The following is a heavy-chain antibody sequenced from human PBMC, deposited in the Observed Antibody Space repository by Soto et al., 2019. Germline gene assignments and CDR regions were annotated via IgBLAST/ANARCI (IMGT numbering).Heavy chain of an antibody. V-gene: IGHV6-1*01. Sequence: SQTLSLTCAISGDSVSSYSSAWNWIRQSPSGGLEWLGRTYYRSRFFSDYAESVKSRIIINPDTSKNQFSLQLKSVTPEDTAVYYCVRDRYSSSGWFDPWGQGTPVTVSS. J-gene: IGHJ5*02. CDR1: GDSVSSYSSA. D-gene: IGHD3-10*01. CDR2: TYYRSRFFS. CDR3: VRDRYSSSGWFDP.